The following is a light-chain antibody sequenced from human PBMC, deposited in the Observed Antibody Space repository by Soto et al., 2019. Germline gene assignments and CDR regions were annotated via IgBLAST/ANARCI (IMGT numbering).Light chain of an antibody. Sequence: EIVMTQSPVTLSLSPGERATLSCRASQSVSSNLAWYQQKPGQAPSLLIYGAFTRATGIPARFSGTGSGTEFTLTISSLQSEDFALYYCQQYNDWPLTFGQGTKVEI. V-gene: IGKV3-15*01. CDR3: QQYNDWPLT. CDR2: GAF. CDR1: QSVSSN. J-gene: IGKJ1*01.